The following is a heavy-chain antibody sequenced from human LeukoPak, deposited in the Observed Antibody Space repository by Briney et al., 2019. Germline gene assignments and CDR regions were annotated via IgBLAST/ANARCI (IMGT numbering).Heavy chain of an antibody. D-gene: IGHD3-22*01. Sequence: ASVKVSCKASGYTFISSYMHWVRQAPGQGLEWMGIINPSGGSTGYAQKFQGRVTMTRDTSTSTVYMELSSLRSEDTAVYYCAKSPYYYDSSGPSDDFDIWGQGTMVTVSS. CDR2: INPSGGST. J-gene: IGHJ3*02. CDR1: GYTFISSY. V-gene: IGHV1-46*01. CDR3: AKSPYYYDSSGPSDDFDI.